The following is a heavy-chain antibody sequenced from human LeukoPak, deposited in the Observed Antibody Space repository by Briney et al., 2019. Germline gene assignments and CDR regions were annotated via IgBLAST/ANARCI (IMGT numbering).Heavy chain of an antibody. CDR1: GYTFTSYD. J-gene: IGHJ5*02. CDR2: MNPNNGNT. D-gene: IGHD3-3*01. V-gene: IGHV1-8*01. Sequence: ASVKVSFKSSGYTFTSYDINWVRQATGQGHEWMGWMNPNNGNTGYAHKFQGRVTMTRNTSISTEYMEPRSLRSEDTAVYYCSRARPSSYDFWSGYYFPPPHNNWFDPWGQGTLVTVSS. CDR3: SRARPSSYDFWSGYYFPPPHNNWFDP.